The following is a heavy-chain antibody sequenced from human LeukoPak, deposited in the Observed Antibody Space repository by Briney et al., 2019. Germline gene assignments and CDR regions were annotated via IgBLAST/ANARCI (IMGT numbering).Heavy chain of an antibody. CDR1: GFTFSSYA. CDR3: ARGVRKGELPPLPYDY. Sequence: PGGSLRLSCAASGFTFSSYAMHWVRQAPGKGLEYVSAISSNGGSTYYANSVKGRFTISRDNSKNTLYLQMGSLRAEDMAVYYCARGVRKGELPPLPYDYWGQGTLVTVSS. D-gene: IGHD1-26*01. CDR2: ISSNGGST. V-gene: IGHV3-64*01. J-gene: IGHJ4*02.